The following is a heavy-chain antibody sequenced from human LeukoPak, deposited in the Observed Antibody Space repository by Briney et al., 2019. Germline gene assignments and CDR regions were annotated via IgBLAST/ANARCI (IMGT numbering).Heavy chain of an antibody. Sequence: SVKVSCKASEGTYSSYAISWVRQAPGQGLEWMGGIIPIFGTANYAQKFQGRVTITADESTSTAYMELSSLRSEDTAVYYCARSDILTGYAFDIWGQGTMVTVSS. J-gene: IGHJ3*02. CDR2: IIPIFGTA. CDR3: ARSDILTGYAFDI. D-gene: IGHD3-9*01. V-gene: IGHV1-69*13. CDR1: EGTYSSYA.